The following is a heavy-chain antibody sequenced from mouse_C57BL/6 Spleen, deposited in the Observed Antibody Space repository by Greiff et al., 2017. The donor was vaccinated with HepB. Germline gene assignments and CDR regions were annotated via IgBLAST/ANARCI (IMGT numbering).Heavy chain of an antibody. V-gene: IGHV1-26*01. J-gene: IGHJ3*01. CDR2: INPNNGGT. Sequence: EVQLQQSGPELVKPGASVKISCKASGYTFTDYYMNWVKQSHGKSLEWIGDINPNNGGTSYNQKFKGKATLTVDKSSSTAYMELRSLTSEDSAVYYCAREGDYGYPFAYWGQGTLVTVSA. D-gene: IGHD2-2*01. CDR3: AREGDYGYPFAY. CDR1: GYTFTDYY.